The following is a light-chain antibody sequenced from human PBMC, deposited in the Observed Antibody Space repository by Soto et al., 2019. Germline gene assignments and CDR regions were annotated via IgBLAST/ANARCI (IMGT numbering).Light chain of an antibody. V-gene: IGKV1-5*03. J-gene: IGKJ1*01. CDR1: QGISSW. CDR2: KAS. CDR3: QQYNSYPWT. Sequence: DIQMTQSPSTLSASVGDRVTVTCRASQGISSWLAWYQQKPGKAPKLLIYKASTLESGVPSSFSGSGSGTEFTLTISSLQPDDFATYYCQQYNSYPWTFGQGTKVEIK.